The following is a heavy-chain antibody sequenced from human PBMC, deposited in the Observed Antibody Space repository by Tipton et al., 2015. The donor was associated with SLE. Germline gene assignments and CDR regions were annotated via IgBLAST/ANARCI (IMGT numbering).Heavy chain of an antibody. CDR3: TRWIGDYDFWSGSSGAFDL. Sequence: TLSLTCTVSGGSISSSSYYWGWIRQPPGKGLEWIGSIYYSGSTYYNPSLKSRVTISVDTSKNQFSLKLSSVTAADTAVYYCTRWIGDYDFWSGSSGAFDLWGQGTMVTVSS. J-gene: IGHJ3*01. CDR1: GGSISSSSYY. V-gene: IGHV4-39*07. CDR2: IYYSGST. D-gene: IGHD3-3*01.